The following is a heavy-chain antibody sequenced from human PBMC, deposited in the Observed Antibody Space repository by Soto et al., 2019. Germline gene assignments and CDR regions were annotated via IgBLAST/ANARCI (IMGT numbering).Heavy chain of an antibody. D-gene: IGHD3-10*01. CDR2: IYYSGST. Sequence: QVQLQESGPGLVKPSQTLSLTCTVSGGSISSGGYYWSWIRQHPGKGLEWIGYIYYSGSTYYNPSLKSRVTISVDTSKNQFSLKLSSVTAADTAVYYCARAHMVRGVIEKDYWGQGTLVTVSS. J-gene: IGHJ4*02. CDR1: GGSISSGGYY. CDR3: ARAHMVRGVIEKDY. V-gene: IGHV4-31*03.